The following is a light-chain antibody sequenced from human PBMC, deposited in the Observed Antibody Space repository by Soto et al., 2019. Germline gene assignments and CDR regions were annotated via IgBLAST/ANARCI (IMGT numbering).Light chain of an antibody. CDR1: QSVSSY. Sequence: EIVLTQSPATLSFSPGERATLSCRASQSVSSYFAWYQQKPSQAPRLLIYGASNRATGIPDRFSGSGSGTDFTLTISRLEPEDFAVYYCQQYGSSGTFGQGTKVDIK. CDR3: QQYGSSGT. J-gene: IGKJ1*01. V-gene: IGKV3-20*01. CDR2: GAS.